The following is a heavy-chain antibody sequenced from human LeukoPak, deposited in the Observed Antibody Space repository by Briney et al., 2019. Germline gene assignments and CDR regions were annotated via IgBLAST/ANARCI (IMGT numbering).Heavy chain of an antibody. D-gene: IGHD2-2*01. CDR2: ISGDGSST. CDR3: AKDGSDIVVVPAVHYGMDV. J-gene: IGHJ6*02. V-gene: IGHV3-43*02. Sequence: GGSLRLSCAASGFTFDDYAMHWVRQAPGKGLEWVSLISGDGSSTYYADSVKGRFTISRDNSKNSLYLQMNSLRTEDTALYYCAKDGSDIVVVPAVHYGMDVWGQGTTVTVSS. CDR1: GFTFDDYA.